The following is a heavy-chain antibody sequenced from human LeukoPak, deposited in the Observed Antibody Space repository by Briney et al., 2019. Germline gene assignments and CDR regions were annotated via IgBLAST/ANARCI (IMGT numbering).Heavy chain of an antibody. V-gene: IGHV3-7*01. J-gene: IGHJ4*02. CDR1: GLTFSSSW. CDR3: GRLAHNAWYAIDY. Sequence: GGSLRLSCAVSGLTFSSSWMTWVRQAPGKGLEWVANILPDGSQKYYVDSVKGRFTISRDNPKNSLYLQINSLRAEDTAVYYCGRLAHNAWYAIDYWGQGTLVTVSS. D-gene: IGHD6-13*01. CDR2: ILPDGSQK.